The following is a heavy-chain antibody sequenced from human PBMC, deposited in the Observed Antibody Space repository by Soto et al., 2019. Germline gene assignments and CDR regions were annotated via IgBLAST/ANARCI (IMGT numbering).Heavy chain of an antibody. CDR2: INHSGST. Sequence: QVQLQQWGAGLLKPSETLSLTCAVYGGSFGGYYWSWIRQPPGKGLEWIGEINHSGSTNYNPSLKSRVTISVDTSKNQFSLKLSSVTAADTAVYYCAISASGYFDYWGQGTLVTVSS. V-gene: IGHV4-34*01. CDR3: AISASGYFDY. CDR1: GGSFGGYY. D-gene: IGHD3-22*01. J-gene: IGHJ4*02.